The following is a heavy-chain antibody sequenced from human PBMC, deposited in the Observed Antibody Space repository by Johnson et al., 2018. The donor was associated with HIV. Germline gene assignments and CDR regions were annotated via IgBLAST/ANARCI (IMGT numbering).Heavy chain of an antibody. Sequence: MQLVESGGGLVQPGGSLRLSCAGSGISVTRNYMSWVRQAPGKGLEWVSLIYSGDNTKYADSVKGRFTISRDNSKNTLFLQMNSLRPEDTAVYYCARVSLAYSYGYDAFDIWGQGTRVTVSS. D-gene: IGHD5-18*01. J-gene: IGHJ3*02. CDR1: GISVTRNY. CDR3: ARVSLAYSYGYDAFDI. V-gene: IGHV3-66*02. CDR2: IYSGDNT.